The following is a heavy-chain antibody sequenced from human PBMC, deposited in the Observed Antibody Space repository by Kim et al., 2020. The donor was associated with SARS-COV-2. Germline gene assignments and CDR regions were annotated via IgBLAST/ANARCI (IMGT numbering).Heavy chain of an antibody. J-gene: IGHJ4*02. Sequence: ASVKVSCKASGYTFTNYYLHWVRQAPGQGLEWMGIINPSGGNTKYAQKFQGSVTMTSDTSASSVSMELTSLTSEDTAVYYCARGPNAGFSGSYFDYFDYWGQGTLVAVSS. D-gene: IGHD1-26*01. CDR1: GYTFTNYY. CDR3: ARGPNAGFSGSYFDYFDY. V-gene: IGHV1-46*01. CDR2: INPSGGNT.